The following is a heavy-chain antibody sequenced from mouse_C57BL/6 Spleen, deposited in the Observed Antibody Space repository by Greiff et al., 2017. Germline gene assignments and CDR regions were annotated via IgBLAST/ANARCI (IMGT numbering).Heavy chain of an antibody. Sequence: VKLMESGPGLVQPSQSLSITCTVSGFSLTSYGVHWVRQSPGKGLEWLGVIWRGGSTDYNAAFMSRLSITKDNSKSQVFFKMNSLQADDTAIYYCAKKGGIYWYFDVWGTGTTVTVSS. J-gene: IGHJ1*03. V-gene: IGHV2-5*01. CDR2: IWRGGST. CDR1: GFSLTSYG. CDR3: AKKGGIYWYFDV.